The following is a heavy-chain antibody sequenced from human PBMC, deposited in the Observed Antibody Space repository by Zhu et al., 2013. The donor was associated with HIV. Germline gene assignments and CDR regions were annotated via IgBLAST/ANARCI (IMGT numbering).Heavy chain of an antibody. V-gene: IGHV4-38-2*01. J-gene: IGHJ4*02. CDR3: AMLLYGSGSSFDY. CDR1: GYSISSGYY. CDR2: IYHSGTT. Sequence: QVQLQESGPGLVKPSETLSLTCAVSGYSISSGYYWGWIRQPPGKGLEWIGSIYHSGTTYYSPSLKSRVTVSVDTSKNQFSLKLSSVTAADTAVYYCAMLLYGSGSSFDYWGQGTLVTVSS. D-gene: IGHD3-10*01.